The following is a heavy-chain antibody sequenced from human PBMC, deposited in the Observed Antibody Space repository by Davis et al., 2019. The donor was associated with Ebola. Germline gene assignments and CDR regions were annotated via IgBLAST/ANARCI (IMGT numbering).Heavy chain of an antibody. V-gene: IGHV4-59*01. CDR1: GGSISGFQ. Sequence: MPSETLSLTCTVSGGSISGFQWAWIRQPPGKGLEYVEHIFNSGTVSYNSALKSRVIISLDKSSTQFSLKLTSVTAADTAVYFCARDNLGSLDYWGQGMLVTVSS. CDR3: ARDNLGSLDY. J-gene: IGHJ4*02. D-gene: IGHD1-14*01. CDR2: IFNSGTV.